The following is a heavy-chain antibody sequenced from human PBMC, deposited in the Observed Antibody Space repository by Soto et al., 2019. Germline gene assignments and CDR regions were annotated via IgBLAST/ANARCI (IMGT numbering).Heavy chain of an antibody. CDR3: ARDTVLTGMFDL. V-gene: IGHV4-59*01. CDR2: VYYTGTT. J-gene: IGHJ5*02. D-gene: IGHD4-17*01. Sequence: ATLSLTCTVSGGSIGSYHWSWVRQPPGKGLERIASVYYTGTTNYTPSLGSRVTISIDAPENQISLKLTSVTAADTAFYYCARDTVLTGMFDLWGQGTLVTVSS. CDR1: GGSIGSYH.